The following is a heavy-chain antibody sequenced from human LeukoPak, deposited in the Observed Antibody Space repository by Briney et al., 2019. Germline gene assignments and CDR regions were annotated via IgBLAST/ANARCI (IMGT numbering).Heavy chain of an antibody. CDR1: GYTFTGYY. D-gene: IGHD4-17*01. J-gene: IGHJ4*02. V-gene: IGHV1-2*06. CDR2: INPNSGGT. Sequence: ASVKVSCKASGYTFTGYYMRWVRQAPGQGLEWMGRINPNSGGTNYAQKFQGRVTMTRDTSISTAYMELSRLRSDDTAVYYCARGGTDYGDYGSYWGQGTLVTVSS. CDR3: ARGGTDYGDYGSY.